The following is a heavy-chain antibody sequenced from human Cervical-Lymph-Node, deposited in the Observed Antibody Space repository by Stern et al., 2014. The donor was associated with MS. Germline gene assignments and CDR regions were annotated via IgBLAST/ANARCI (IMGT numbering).Heavy chain of an antibody. Sequence: VQLFESGGGVVQPGRSLRLSCAASGFVFRRYALHWVRQAPGKGLEWVALISYDGRDKYYTDSVKGRFTVSRDNSNNTVDLEMNSLRLEDTAVYYCAKGGSGSYLDWGQGSLVTVSS. D-gene: IGHD1-26*01. CDR2: ISYDGRDK. CDR1: GFVFRRYA. CDR3: AKGGSGSYLD. V-gene: IGHV3-30*04. J-gene: IGHJ4*02.